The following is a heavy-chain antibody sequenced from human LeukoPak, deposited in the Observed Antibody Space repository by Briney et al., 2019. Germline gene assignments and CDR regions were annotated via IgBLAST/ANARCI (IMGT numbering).Heavy chain of an antibody. V-gene: IGHV1-69*13. CDR1: GGTFSSYA. CDR2: IITIFGTA. Sequence: ASVKASCTASGGTFSSYAISWVRQAPGQGLEWMGGIITIFGTANYAQKFQGRVTITADESTSTAYMELSSLRSEDTAVYYCARPPLYSSSWYQEEYYFDYWGQGTLVTVSS. D-gene: IGHD6-13*01. CDR3: ARPPLYSSSWYQEEYYFDY. J-gene: IGHJ4*02.